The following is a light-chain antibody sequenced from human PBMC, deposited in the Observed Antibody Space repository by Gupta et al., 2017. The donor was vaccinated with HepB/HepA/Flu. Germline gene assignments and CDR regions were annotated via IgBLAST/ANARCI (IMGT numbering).Light chain of an antibody. V-gene: IGKV4-1*01. J-gene: IGKJ2*01. CDR1: QSVFYSPNNKNY. Sequence: DIVMTQSPASLAVTLGERATINCKSSQSVFYSPNNKNYLAWYQHKPGQPPKLLIFWASTRESGVPDRFSGRGSGTDFTLTIGSLQAEDVAVYYCQQYDNTPYTFGQGTKLEIK. CDR2: WAS. CDR3: QQYDNTPYT.